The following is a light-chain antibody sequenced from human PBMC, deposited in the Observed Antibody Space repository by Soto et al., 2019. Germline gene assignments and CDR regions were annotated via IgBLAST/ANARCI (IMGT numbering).Light chain of an antibody. CDR3: QQTYTTPYT. CDR2: GAS. CDR1: QNIIKY. V-gene: IGKV1-39*01. J-gene: IGKJ2*01. Sequence: DTQMTQSPSSLSASVGDRVTITCRTSQNIIKYLNWYQQKPGKAPKFLIYGASTLQTGVPSRFSGGGSGTDFTLTISSLQPEDFATYYCQQTYTTPYTFGQGTKLDIK.